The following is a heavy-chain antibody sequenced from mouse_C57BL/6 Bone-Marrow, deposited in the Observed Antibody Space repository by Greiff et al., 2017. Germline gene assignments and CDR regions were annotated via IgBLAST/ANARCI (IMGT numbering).Heavy chain of an antibody. CDR2: IYPGSGNP. V-gene: IGHV1-76*01. D-gene: IGHD2-12*01. CDR1: GYTFTAYS. J-gene: IGHJ3*01. CDR3: ARGMSLRRWFAY. Sequence: VQLQQSGAELVRPGASVKLSCKASGYTFTAYSINWVKQRPGQGLELIARIYPGSGNPYYNEKFKGKATLTAEKSSSTAYMQLSRLTSEDSAVYFCARGMSLRRWFAYWGQGTLVTVSA.